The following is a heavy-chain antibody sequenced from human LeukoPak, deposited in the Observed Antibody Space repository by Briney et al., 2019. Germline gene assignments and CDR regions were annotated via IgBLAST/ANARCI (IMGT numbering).Heavy chain of an antibody. D-gene: IGHD3-16*01. V-gene: IGHV3-23*01. CDR3: AKWPEGAMDYFDY. Sequence: GGSLRLSCAASGFSFSSYAMTWARQAPVKGLEWVSAISGDGTRTYYADSVKGRFTISRDNSKNTLYLEMSSLRVEDTAIYYCAKWPEGAMDYFDYWGQGTLVTISS. J-gene: IGHJ4*02. CDR2: ISGDGTRT. CDR1: GFSFSSYA.